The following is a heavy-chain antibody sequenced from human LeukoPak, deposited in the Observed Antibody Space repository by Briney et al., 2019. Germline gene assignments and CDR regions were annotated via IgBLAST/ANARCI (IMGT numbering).Heavy chain of an antibody. V-gene: IGHV1-18*01. CDR2: ISAYNGNT. D-gene: IGHD6-25*01. CDR1: GYTFTSYG. J-gene: IGHJ5*02. Sequence: GASMKVSCKASGYTFTSYGISWVRQAPGQGLEWMGWISAYNGNTNYAQKLQGRVTMTTDTSTSTAYMELRSLGSDNTAVYYCARDRWGHSGWFDPWGQGTLVTVSS. CDR3: ARDRWGHSGWFDP.